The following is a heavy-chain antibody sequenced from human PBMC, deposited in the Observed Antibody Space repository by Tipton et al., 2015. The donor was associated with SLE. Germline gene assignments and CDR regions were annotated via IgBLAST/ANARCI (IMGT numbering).Heavy chain of an antibody. CDR3: ARGGCGGTSCYTGWFDP. D-gene: IGHD2-2*02. CDR1: GGSISSGGYS. J-gene: IGHJ5*02. CDR2: IYHSGST. V-gene: IGHV4-30-2*01. Sequence: TLSLTCAVSGGSISSGGYSWSWIRQPPGKGLEWIGYIYHSGSTYYNPSLKSRVTISVDRSKNQFSLKLSSVTAADTAVYYCARGGCGGTSCYTGWFDPWGQGPWSPSPQ.